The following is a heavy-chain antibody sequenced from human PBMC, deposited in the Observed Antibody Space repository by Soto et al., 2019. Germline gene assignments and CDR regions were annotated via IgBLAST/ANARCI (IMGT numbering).Heavy chain of an antibody. CDR1: GFTFSSYS. CDR2: ISSSGTYV. Sequence: PGGSLRLSCAASGFTFSSYSMTWVRQAPGKGLEWVSSISSSGTYVYSSDSLKGRFTISRDNAKNSLYLQMNSLRAEDTAVYYCARDLVATTPQGDAFDMWSQGTMVTVSS. J-gene: IGHJ3*02. CDR3: ARDLVATTPQGDAFDM. D-gene: IGHD5-12*01. V-gene: IGHV3-21*01.